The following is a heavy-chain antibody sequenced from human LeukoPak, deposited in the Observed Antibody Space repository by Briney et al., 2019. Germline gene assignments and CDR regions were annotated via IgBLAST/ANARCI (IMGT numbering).Heavy chain of an antibody. Sequence: ASVKVSCKASGYPFTSFGISWVRQAPGQGLAWMGCISGNKGDTIYAQKVQGRVTMTTDRSTSTTHMELRSLRPDDTAVYYCARGSYGEVAFDIWGQGTMVTVSS. V-gene: IGHV1-18*01. D-gene: IGHD4-17*01. CDR2: ISGNKGDT. CDR3: ARGSYGEVAFDI. CDR1: GYPFTSFG. J-gene: IGHJ3*02.